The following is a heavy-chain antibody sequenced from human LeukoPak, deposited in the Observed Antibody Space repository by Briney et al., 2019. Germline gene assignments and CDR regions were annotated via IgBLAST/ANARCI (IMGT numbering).Heavy chain of an antibody. J-gene: IGHJ1*01. V-gene: IGHV3-30*18. D-gene: IGHD6-13*01. CDR3: AKVFTSYTSGWFFQH. CDR2: ISYDGRTT. CDR1: GFTFSNYG. Sequence: GRSLRLSCAASGFTFSNYGMQWVRQAPGKGLEWLAVISYDGRTTFYADSVKGRFTISRDNSKNTVDLQMSSLRAEDTAVYYCAKVFTSYTSGWFFQHWGQGTLVTVSS.